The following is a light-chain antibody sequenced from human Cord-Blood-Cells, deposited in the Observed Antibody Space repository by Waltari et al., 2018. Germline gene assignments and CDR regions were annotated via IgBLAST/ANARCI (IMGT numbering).Light chain of an antibody. CDR2: DAS. CDR3: QQYNSYSYS. J-gene: IGKJ2*01. CDR1: QSISSW. V-gene: IGKV1-5*01. Sequence: DIQMTQSPSTLSASVGDRVTITCRASQSISSWLAWYQQKPGKAPKLLIYDASSLQSGVPSGVSGSGSGTEFTLTISSLQPDDFATYYCQQYNSYSYSCGQGTKLEI.